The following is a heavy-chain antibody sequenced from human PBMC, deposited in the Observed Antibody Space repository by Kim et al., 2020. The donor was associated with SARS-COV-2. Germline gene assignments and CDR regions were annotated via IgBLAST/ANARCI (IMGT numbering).Heavy chain of an antibody. V-gene: IGHV3-23*01. J-gene: IGHJ1*01. D-gene: IGHD3-10*01. CDR2: ISGSGGTT. CDR3: EKGREGSGRTDFQH. Sequence: GGSLRLSCAASGFTFSSYAMSWVRQAPGKGLEWVALISGSGGTTYHADSVKGRFTISRDNSKNTLYLQMNSLRAEDTALYYCEKGREGSGRTDFQHWGQGTLVTVSS. CDR1: GFTFSSYA.